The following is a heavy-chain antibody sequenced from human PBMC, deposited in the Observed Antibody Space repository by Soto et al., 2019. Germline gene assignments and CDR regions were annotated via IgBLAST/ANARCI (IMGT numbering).Heavy chain of an antibody. CDR1: GFTFDDYA. CDR3: AKDTENGWSGYDDAFDI. J-gene: IGHJ3*02. CDR2: ISWNSGSI. V-gene: IGHV3-9*01. Sequence: GGSLRLSCAASGFTFDDYAMHWVRQAPGKGLEWVSGISWNSGSIGYADSVKGRFTISRDNAKNSLYLQMNSLRAEDTALYYCAKDTENGWSGYDDAFDIWGQGTMVTVSS. D-gene: IGHD3-3*01.